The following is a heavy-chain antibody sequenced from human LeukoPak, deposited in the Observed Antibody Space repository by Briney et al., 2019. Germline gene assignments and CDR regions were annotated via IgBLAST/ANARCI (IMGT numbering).Heavy chain of an antibody. Sequence: ASVKVSCKASGYTFTNYGISWVRQAPGQGLGWMGWISAYNGNTNYAQKPQGRVTMTTDTSTSTAYMELRSLRSDDTAVYYCARVPYGFGEKYYDFWSGYLLYDYWGQGTLVTVSS. CDR1: GYTFTNYG. J-gene: IGHJ4*02. CDR3: ARVPYGFGEKYYDFWSGYLLYDY. CDR2: ISAYNGNT. V-gene: IGHV1-18*01. D-gene: IGHD3-3*01.